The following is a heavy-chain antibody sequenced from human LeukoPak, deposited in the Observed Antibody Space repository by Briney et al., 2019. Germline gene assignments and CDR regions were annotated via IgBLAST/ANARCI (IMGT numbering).Heavy chain of an antibody. J-gene: IGHJ6*03. CDR1: GGSISSGSYY. Sequence: PSQTLSLTCTVSGGSISSGSYYWSWIRQPAGKGLEWIGRIYTSGSTNYNPSLKSRVTISVDTSKNQFSLKLSSVTAADTAVYYCARDRGPYQLPIPYYYYYYMDVWGKGTTVTVSS. CDR3: ARDRGPYQLPIPYYYYYYMDV. V-gene: IGHV4-61*02. D-gene: IGHD2-2*01. CDR2: IYTSGST.